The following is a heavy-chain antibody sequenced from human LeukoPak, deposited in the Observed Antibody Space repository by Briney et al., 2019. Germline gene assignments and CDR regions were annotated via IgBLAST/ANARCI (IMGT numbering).Heavy chain of an antibody. J-gene: IGHJ4*02. V-gene: IGHV4-4*07. CDR3: ARDLYCSGGSCDVPFDY. D-gene: IGHD2-15*01. Sequence: SETLSLTCTVSGGSISSYYWSWIRQPAGKGLEWIGRIYTSGSTNYNPSLKSRVTMSVDTPKNQFSLKLSSVTAADTAVYYCARDLYCSGGSCDVPFDYWGQGTLVTVSS. CDR2: IYTSGST. CDR1: GGSISSYY.